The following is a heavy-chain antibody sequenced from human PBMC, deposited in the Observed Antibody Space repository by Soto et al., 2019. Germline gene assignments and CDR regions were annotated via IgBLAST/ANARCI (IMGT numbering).Heavy chain of an antibody. V-gene: IGHV3-23*01. CDR1: GFTFTDYA. CDR2: ISSTGGST. CDR3: AKQRVGSSGDRDFDS. D-gene: IGHD6-19*01. Sequence: EVQLLESGGGLVQPGGPLGLTCGASGFTFTDYAMTWVRQAPGKGLEWVSGISSTGGSTYYADSVKGRFTISRDDSANAVSLQMNSLRADDTALYHCAKQRVGSSGDRDFDSWGQGTLVTVSS. J-gene: IGHJ4*02.